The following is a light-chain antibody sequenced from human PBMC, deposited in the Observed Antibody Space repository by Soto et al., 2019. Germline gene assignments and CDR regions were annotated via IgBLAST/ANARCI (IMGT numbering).Light chain of an antibody. V-gene: IGKV1-39*01. CDR1: QTISTF. CDR2: AAS. Sequence: DIQMTQSPSSLPASVGDRVTMTCRASQTISTFLNWYQLKPGTPPKLLIYAASRLQSGVPSRFSGSGSGTDFALTISNLQPEDFATYYCQQSSRTSPVTFGGGTKVDMK. J-gene: IGKJ4*01. CDR3: QQSSRTSPVT.